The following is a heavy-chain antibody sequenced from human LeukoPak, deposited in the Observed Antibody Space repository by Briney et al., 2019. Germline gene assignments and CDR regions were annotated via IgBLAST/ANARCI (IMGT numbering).Heavy chain of an antibody. CDR3: ARVATVRANNGGRKTEYFQY. CDR2: IYSGSST. V-gene: IGHV3-53*01. J-gene: IGHJ1*01. Sequence: GSLRLSCAASGFTVSSNYMSWVRQAPGKGLEWVSVIYSGSSTYYADSVKGRFTISRDNSKNTLYLQVNSLRVEDTAVYYCARVATVRANNGGRKTEYFQYWGQGTLVTVSS. D-gene: IGHD3-10*01. CDR1: GFTVSSNY.